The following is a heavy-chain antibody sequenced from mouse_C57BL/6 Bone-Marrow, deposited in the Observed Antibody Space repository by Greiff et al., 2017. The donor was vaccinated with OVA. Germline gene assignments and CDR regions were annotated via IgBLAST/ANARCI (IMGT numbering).Heavy chain of an antibody. CDR1: GFTFSSYA. V-gene: IGHV5-9-1*02. Sequence: EVKLMESGEGLVKPGGSLKLSCAASGFTFSSYAMSWVRQTPEKRLEWVAYISSGGDYIYYADTVKGRFTISRDNARNTLYLQMSSLKSEDTAMYYCTRDSSYRFAYWGQGTLVTVSA. CDR3: TRDSSYRFAY. J-gene: IGHJ3*01. D-gene: IGHD1-1*01. CDR2: ISSGGDYI.